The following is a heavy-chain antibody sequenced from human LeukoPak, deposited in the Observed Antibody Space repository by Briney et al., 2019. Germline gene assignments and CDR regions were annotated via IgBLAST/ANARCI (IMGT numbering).Heavy chain of an antibody. Sequence: ASVKVSCKASGYNFPNYGISWVRQAPGQGLEWMGWISAYNGNTNYAQKFQGRVTMTTDTSTSTANMELRSLTSDDTAVYYCARLLRGWGGGDYWGQGTLVTVSS. J-gene: IGHJ4*02. CDR1: GYNFPNYG. CDR3: ARLLRGWGGGDY. CDR2: ISAYNGNT. V-gene: IGHV1-18*01. D-gene: IGHD3-16*01.